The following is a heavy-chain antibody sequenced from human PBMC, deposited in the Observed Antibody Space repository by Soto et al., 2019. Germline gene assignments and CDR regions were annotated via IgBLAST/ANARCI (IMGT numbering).Heavy chain of an antibody. Sequence: EVQLLESGGGLVQPGGSLRLSCAASGFTFSTYAMNWVRQAPGNGLEWVSAISGSGGRIHYADSVKGRFTISRDNSKNSLYRKMNSLRDEDKAVYHCVKGYWKGDVWGQGTTVTVSS. CDR3: VKGYWKGDV. V-gene: IGHV3-23*01. D-gene: IGHD1-1*01. J-gene: IGHJ6*02. CDR2: ISGSGGRI. CDR1: GFTFSTYA.